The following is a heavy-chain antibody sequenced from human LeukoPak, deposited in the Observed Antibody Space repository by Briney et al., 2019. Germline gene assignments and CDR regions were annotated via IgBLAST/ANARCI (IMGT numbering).Heavy chain of an antibody. CDR2: IYYSGST. CDR3: ARRPAVTAFDF. Sequence: PSETLSLTCTVSGGSISSYYWSWIRQPPGKGLEWSGYIYYSGSTNYNPSLKSRVTISVYTSKNQFSLKLNSVTAADTAGYSCARRPAVTAFDFWGQGTLVPVPS. V-gene: IGHV4-59*01. J-gene: IGHJ4*02. CDR1: GGSISSYY. D-gene: IGHD5-18*01.